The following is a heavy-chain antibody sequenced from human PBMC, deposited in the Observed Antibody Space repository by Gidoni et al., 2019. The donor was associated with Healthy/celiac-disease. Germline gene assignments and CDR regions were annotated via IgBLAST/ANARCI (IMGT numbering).Heavy chain of an antibody. CDR1: GGSISSSSYY. CDR3: ARRRIHRLRVHTPNMDV. D-gene: IGHD3-16*01. CDR2: IYYSGST. V-gene: IGHV4-39*01. J-gene: IGHJ6*02. Sequence: QLQLQESGPGLVKPSETLSLTCTVSGGSISSSSYYWGWIRQPPGKGLEWIGSIYYSGSTYYNPSLKSRVTISVDTSKNQFSLKLSSVTAADTAVYYCARRRIHRLRVHTPNMDVWGQGTTVTVSS.